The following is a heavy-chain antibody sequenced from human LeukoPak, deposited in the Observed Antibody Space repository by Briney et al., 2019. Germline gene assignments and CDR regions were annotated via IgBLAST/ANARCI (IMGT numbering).Heavy chain of an antibody. Sequence: GGSLGLSCAASGFTFDDYTMHWVRQAPGKGLEWVSLISWDGGSTYYADSVKGRFTISRDNSKNSLYLQMNSLRTEDTALYYCAKDGSGYSSSWIDYWGQGTLVTVSS. CDR3: AKDGSGYSSSWIDY. CDR1: GFTFDDYT. D-gene: IGHD6-13*01. V-gene: IGHV3-43*01. CDR2: ISWDGGST. J-gene: IGHJ4*02.